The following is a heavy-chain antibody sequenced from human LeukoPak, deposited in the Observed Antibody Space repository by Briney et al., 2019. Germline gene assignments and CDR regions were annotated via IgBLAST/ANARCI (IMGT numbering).Heavy chain of an antibody. CDR1: GFTFSSYG. D-gene: IGHD3-10*01. J-gene: IGHJ6*02. CDR2: ISYDGSNK. V-gene: IGHV3-30*03. CDR3: ASGGDDELWSPTYYYYGMDV. Sequence: GSLRLSCAASGFTFSSYGMHWVRQAPGKGLEWVAVISYDGSNKYYADSVKGRFTISRDNSKNTLYLQMNSLRAEDTAVYYCASGGDDELWSPTYYYYGMDVWGRGTTVTVSS.